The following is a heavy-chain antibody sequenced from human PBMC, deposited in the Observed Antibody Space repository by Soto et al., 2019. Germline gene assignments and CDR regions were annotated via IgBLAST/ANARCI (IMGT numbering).Heavy chain of an antibody. D-gene: IGHD2-21*02. Sequence: EVQLVESGGGLIQPGGSLRLSCAASGFPVSSNYMSWVRQAPGKGLEWVSVIYSGGSIYYADPVKGRFTISRDNSKITAYXXMNSLRAEDTAVCYCVRGGVVVTAVDYYYYYGMDVWGQGTTVTVSS. CDR1: GFPVSSNY. CDR2: IYSGGSI. V-gene: IGHV3-53*01. CDR3: VRGGVVVTAVDYYYYYGMDV. J-gene: IGHJ6*02.